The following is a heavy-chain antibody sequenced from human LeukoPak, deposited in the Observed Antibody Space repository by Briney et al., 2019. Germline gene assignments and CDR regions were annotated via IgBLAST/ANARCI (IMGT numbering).Heavy chain of an antibody. J-gene: IGHJ6*02. Sequence: PGGSLRLSCAASGFTSSSYGMHWVRQAPGKGLEWVAVIWYDGDNKYYADSVKGRFTISRDSYKNTLYLQMNSLRAEDTAVYYCARDGIAAAGQYYCYGMDVWGQGTTVTVSS. CDR2: IWYDGDNK. CDR1: GFTSSSYG. V-gene: IGHV3-33*01. D-gene: IGHD6-13*01. CDR3: ARDGIAAAGQYYCYGMDV.